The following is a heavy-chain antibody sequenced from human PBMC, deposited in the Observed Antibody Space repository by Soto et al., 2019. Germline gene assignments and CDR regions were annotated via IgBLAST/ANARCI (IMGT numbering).Heavy chain of an antibody. Sequence: SVKVSCKASGGTFSSYTISWVRHAPGQGLEWMGRIIPILGIANYAQKFQGRVTITADKSTSTAYMELSSLRSEDTAVYYCARESSGYYLYFDYRGQGTLVTVSS. CDR3: ARESSGYYLYFDY. V-gene: IGHV1-69*04. D-gene: IGHD3-22*01. J-gene: IGHJ4*02. CDR2: IIPILGIA. CDR1: GGTFSSYT.